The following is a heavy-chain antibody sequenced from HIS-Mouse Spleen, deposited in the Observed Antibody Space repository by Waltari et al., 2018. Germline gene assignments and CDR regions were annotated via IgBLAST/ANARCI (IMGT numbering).Heavy chain of an antibody. V-gene: IGHV3-30-3*01. J-gene: IGHJ3*02. CDR3: ARALVGQQLPPRGAFDI. CDR2: ISYDGSNK. D-gene: IGHD6-13*01. Sequence: QVQLVESGGGVVQPGGSLGLVWAASGSPFTISAMPLVPPAPRKGLEGVAVISYDGSNKYYADSVKGRFTISRDNSKNTLYLQMNSLRAEDTAVYYCARALVGQQLPPRGAFDIWGQGTMVTVSS. CDR1: GSPFTISA.